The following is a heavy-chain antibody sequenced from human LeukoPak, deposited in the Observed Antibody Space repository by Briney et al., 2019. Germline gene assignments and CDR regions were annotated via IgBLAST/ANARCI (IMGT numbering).Heavy chain of an antibody. Sequence: ASVKVSCKASGYTFTGYYMHWVRQAPGQGLEWMGWINPNSGGTNYAQKFQGRVTMTRDTSISTAYMELSRLRSDDTAVYYCARGGSGGSYWDFADYWGQGTLVTVSS. CDR1: GYTFTGYY. V-gene: IGHV1-2*02. CDR3: ARGGSGGSYWDFADY. CDR2: INPNSGGT. J-gene: IGHJ4*02. D-gene: IGHD1-26*01.